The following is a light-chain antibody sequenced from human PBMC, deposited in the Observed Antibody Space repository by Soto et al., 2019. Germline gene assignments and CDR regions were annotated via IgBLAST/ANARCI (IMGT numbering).Light chain of an antibody. V-gene: IGKV3-15*01. J-gene: IGKJ1*01. CDR2: GPS. CDR3: QQYNNWPRT. Sequence: EIVMTQSPGTLSVSPGERVTLSCRASQSVGGNLAWYQQKPGQAPRLLIYGPSTRATGIPARFSGSGSGTEFTLTISSLQSEDFAVYYCQQYNNWPRTFGQGTKVEVK. CDR1: QSVGGN.